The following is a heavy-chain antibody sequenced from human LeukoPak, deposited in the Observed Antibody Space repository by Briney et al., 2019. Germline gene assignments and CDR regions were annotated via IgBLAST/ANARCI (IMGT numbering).Heavy chain of an antibody. J-gene: IGHJ4*02. CDR3: ATDIEKYNWNLGDY. CDR2: ISAYNGNT. V-gene: IGHV1-18*01. Sequence: ASVKVSCKASGYTFTSYGISWVRQAPGQGLEWMRWISAYNGNTNYAQKLQGRVTMTTDTSTSTAYMELRRLRSDDPAVYYCATDIEKYNWNLGDYCGQGTLVTASS. CDR1: GYTFTSYG. D-gene: IGHD1-1*01.